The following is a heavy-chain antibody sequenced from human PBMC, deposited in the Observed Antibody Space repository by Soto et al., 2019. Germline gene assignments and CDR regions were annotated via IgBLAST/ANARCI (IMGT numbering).Heavy chain of an antibody. Sequence: PSETLSLTCTVSGGSISSGDYYWSWIRQPPGKGLEWIGYIYYSGSTYYNPSLKSRVTISVDTSKNQFSLKLSSVTAADTAVYYCARAGDIVVVPAATNWFDPWGQGTLVTV. CDR1: GGSISSGDYY. J-gene: IGHJ5*02. V-gene: IGHV4-30-4*01. CDR2: IYYSGST. CDR3: ARAGDIVVVPAATNWFDP. D-gene: IGHD2-2*01.